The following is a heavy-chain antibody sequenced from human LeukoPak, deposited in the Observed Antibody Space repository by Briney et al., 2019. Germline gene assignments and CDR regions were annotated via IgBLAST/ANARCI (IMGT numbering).Heavy chain of an antibody. J-gene: IGHJ4*02. V-gene: IGHV1-2*06. CDR3: ARERSGWYSR. CDR1: GYTFTGYY. D-gene: IGHD6-19*01. Sequence: ASVKVSCKASGYTFTGYYMHWVRQAPGRGLEWRGRINPNSGGTNYAQKFQGRVTMTRDTSISTAYMELSRLRSDDTAVYYCARERSGWYSRWGQGTLVTVSS. CDR2: INPNSGGT.